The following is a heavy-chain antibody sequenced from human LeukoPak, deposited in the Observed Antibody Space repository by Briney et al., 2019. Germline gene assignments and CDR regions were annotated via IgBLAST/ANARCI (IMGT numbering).Heavy chain of an antibody. CDR2: IYYSGST. Sequence: SETLSLTCTVSSGSISSYYWSWIRQPPGKGLEWIGYIYYSGSTNYNPSLKSRVTISVDTSKNQFSLKLSSVTAADTAVYYCARTMTTVTTWFDYWGQGTLVTVSS. D-gene: IGHD4-17*01. J-gene: IGHJ4*02. V-gene: IGHV4-59*01. CDR1: SGSISSYY. CDR3: ARTMTTVTTWFDY.